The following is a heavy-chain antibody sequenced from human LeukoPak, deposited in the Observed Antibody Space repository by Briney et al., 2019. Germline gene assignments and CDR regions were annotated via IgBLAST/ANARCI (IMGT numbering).Heavy chain of an antibody. V-gene: IGHV4-4*07. J-gene: IGHJ5*02. CDR3: ARELWFVNAPGSWFDP. CDR1: GGSISSYY. Sequence: SETLSLTCTVSGGSISSYYWSWLRQPAGKGLEWIGRIYTSGSSYYNPSLKSRVTISVDKSKNQFSLRLTSVTAADTAVYYCARELWFVNAPGSWFDPWGQGTLVTVSS. D-gene: IGHD3-10*01. CDR2: IYTSGSS.